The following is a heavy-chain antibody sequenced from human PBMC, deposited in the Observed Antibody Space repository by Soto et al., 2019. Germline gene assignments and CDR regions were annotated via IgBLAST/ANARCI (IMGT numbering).Heavy chain of an antibody. CDR2: SSNSGTFT. J-gene: IGHJ4*02. CDR3: ARSGDNYNPLDY. Sequence: LRLSCEGSGFTFSDYYMSWIRQAPGKGLEWISYSSNSGTFTKYADSVKGRFSISRDNTKNLLFLQMNSLRAEETALYYCARSGDNYNPLDYWGQGTPVTVSS. V-gene: IGHV3-11*06. D-gene: IGHD1-1*01. CDR1: GFTFSDYY.